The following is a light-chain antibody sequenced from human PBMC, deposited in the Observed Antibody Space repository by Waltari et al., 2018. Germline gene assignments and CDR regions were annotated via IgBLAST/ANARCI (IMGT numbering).Light chain of an antibody. Sequence: DIQMTQSPSSLSASVGDRVNITCQASQDISNYLYWYQQKPGEAPNLLIYDASNLESGVPSRFSGSGSETDFTFTITSLQPEDIATYHCQQYANLPHTFGQGTRLEIK. CDR3: QQYANLPHT. J-gene: IGKJ5*01. CDR1: QDISNY. CDR2: DAS. V-gene: IGKV1-33*01.